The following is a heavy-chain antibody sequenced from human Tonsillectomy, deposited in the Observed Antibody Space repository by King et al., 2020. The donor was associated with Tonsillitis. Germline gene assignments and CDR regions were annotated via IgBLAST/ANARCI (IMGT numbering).Heavy chain of an antibody. CDR1: GGSFSGYY. V-gene: IGHV4-34*01. D-gene: IGHD6-19*01. CDR3: ARVPGWYPTPPSDY. J-gene: IGHJ4*02. CDR2: INHSGST. Sequence: VQLQQWGAGLLKPSETLSLTCAVYGGSFSGYYWSWIRQPPGKGLEWIGEINHSGSTNYNPSLKSQVTISVDTSKNQFSLKLSSVTAADTAVYYCARVPGWYPTPPSDYWGQGTLVTVSS.